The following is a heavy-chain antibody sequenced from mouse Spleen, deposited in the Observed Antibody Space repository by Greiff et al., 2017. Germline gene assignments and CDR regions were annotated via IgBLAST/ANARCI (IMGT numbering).Heavy chain of an antibody. CDR3: ARVRYDYDYYYAMDY. CDR1: GFTFSDYY. V-gene: IGHV5-16*01. J-gene: IGHJ4*01. D-gene: IGHD2-4*01. CDR2: INYDGSST. Sequence: EVMLVESEGGLVQPGSSMKLSCTASGFTFSDYYMAWVRQVPEKGLEWVANINYDGSSTYYLDSLKSRFIISRDNAKNILYLQMSSLKSEDTATYYCARVRYDYDYYYAMDYWGQGTSVTVSS.